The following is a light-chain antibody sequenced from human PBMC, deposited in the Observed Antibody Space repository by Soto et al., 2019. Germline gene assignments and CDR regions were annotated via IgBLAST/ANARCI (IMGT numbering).Light chain of an antibody. CDR2: ADN. V-gene: IGLV1-40*01. CDR3: HSYDTCLSGVI. J-gene: IGLJ2*01. CDR1: SSNIGAGYD. Sequence: QSVLTQSPSVSGAPGQKITMSCTGSSSNIGAGYDVHWYQQVPGASPRLLFYADNNRPSGVPDRFSASKSGTSASLAITGLQGDDEANYYYHSYDTCLSGVIFGAGTKLTVL.